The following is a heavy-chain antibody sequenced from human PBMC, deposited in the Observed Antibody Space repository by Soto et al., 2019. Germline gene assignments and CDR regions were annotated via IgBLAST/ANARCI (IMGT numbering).Heavy chain of an antibody. CDR1: GYTFTTYG. CDR2: ISVYNGDT. J-gene: IGHJ4*02. D-gene: IGHD3-9*01. V-gene: IGHV1-18*01. Sequence: QVQLVQSGAEVKKPGASVKISCKASGYTFTTYGISWVRQAPGQGLGWMGWISVYNGDTNYAQKFQGRVTMTTDTSTRTAYMELRSLRSDDTAVYYCARGYYDILTGPIDYWGQGTLVTVSS. CDR3: ARGYYDILTGPIDY.